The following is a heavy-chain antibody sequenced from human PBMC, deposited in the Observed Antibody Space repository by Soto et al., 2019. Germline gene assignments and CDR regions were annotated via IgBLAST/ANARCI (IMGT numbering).Heavy chain of an antibody. Sequence: QVQLVESGGGVVQPGRSLRLSCAASGFSFSSYGMHWVRQAPGKELEWVAVILDDGSDKDYTDAVKVRFTISRDNSKNTLYLEMNSLRAEDTAVYYCARDDDYGDNGLDYWGQGTLVTVSS. CDR2: ILDDGSDK. CDR1: GFSFSSYG. V-gene: IGHV3-33*01. J-gene: IGHJ4*02. CDR3: ARDDDYGDNGLDY. D-gene: IGHD4-17*01.